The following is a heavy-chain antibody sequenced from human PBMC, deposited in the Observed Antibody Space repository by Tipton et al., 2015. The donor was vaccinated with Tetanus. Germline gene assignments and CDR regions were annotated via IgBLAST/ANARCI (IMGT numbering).Heavy chain of an antibody. Sequence: TLSLTCNVSGGSISDKKYYWGWIRQPPGKGREWIASIYFKGDTYYNPSLKSRVGIAVDTSQNLFSLRLTSVTAADTAVYYCARHLYGYWFDPWGQGALVTVSS. CDR3: ARHLYGYWFDP. D-gene: IGHD3-10*01. CDR1: GGSISDKKYY. CDR2: IYFKGDT. J-gene: IGHJ5*02. V-gene: IGHV4-39*02.